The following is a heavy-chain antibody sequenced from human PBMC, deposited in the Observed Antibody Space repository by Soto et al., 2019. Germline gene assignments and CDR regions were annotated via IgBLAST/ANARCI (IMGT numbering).Heavy chain of an antibody. D-gene: IGHD3-3*01. J-gene: IGHJ4*02. CDR1: GYTFTSYY. Sequence: QVQLVQSGAEVKKPGASVKVSCKASGYTFTSYYMHWVRQAPGQGLEWMGIINPSGGSTSYAQKFQGRVTITADKSTSTAYMELSSLRSEDTAVYYCARAEYYDFWSGYYQDYWGQGTLVTVSS. CDR2: INPSGGST. CDR3: ARAEYYDFWSGYYQDY. V-gene: IGHV1-46*01.